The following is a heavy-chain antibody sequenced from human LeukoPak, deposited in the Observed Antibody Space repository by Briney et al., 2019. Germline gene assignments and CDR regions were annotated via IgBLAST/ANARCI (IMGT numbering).Heavy chain of an antibody. J-gene: IGHJ6*03. CDR3: ARVRGYSYGPYYYYYYMDV. V-gene: IGHV4-59*01. CDR1: GGSIRSYY. CDR2: IYYSGST. D-gene: IGHD5-18*01. Sequence: SETLSLTCTVSGGSIRSYYWSWIRQPPGKGLEWIGYIYYSGSTNYNPSLKSRVTISVDTSKNQFSLKLSSVTAADTAVYYCARVRGYSYGPYYYYYYMDVWGKGTTVTVSS.